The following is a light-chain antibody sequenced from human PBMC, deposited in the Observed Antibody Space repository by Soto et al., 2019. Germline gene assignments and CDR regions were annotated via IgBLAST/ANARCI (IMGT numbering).Light chain of an antibody. V-gene: IGLV2-14*01. CDR3: SSYTTSYSHVL. CDR2: EVS. Sequence: QSTLTQPASVSGSPGQSITISCTGSGSDVGAHKYVSWYQQYPGKVPKLIIYEVSNRPSGVSNRFSGSKSGNTASLSISGLQAEDEADYYCSSYTTSYSHVLFGGGTKLTV. CDR1: GSDVGAHKY. J-gene: IGLJ2*01.